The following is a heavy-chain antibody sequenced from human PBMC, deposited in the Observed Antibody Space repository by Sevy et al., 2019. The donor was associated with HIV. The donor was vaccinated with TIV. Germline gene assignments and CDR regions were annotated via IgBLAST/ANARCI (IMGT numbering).Heavy chain of an antibody. CDR3: ARGKREEWLLYLDN. J-gene: IGHJ4*02. D-gene: IGHD3-3*01. V-gene: IGHV1-2*02. Sequence: ASVKVSCKTSGYTFAAYYIHWVRQAPGQEPEWLGWIYPNGGDTTFAQKFQDRVTVTMSTSINTVYMELNRLRSDDTAVYYCARGKREEWLLYLDNWGQGTLVTVSS. CDR1: GYTFAAYY. CDR2: IYPNGGDT.